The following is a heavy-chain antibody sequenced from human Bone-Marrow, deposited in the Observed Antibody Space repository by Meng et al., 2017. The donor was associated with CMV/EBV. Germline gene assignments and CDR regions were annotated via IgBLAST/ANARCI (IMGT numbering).Heavy chain of an antibody. CDR1: GYTFTGYY. CDR3: AFSNYDFWSGYLPFAY. V-gene: IGHV1-2*02. CDR2: INPNSGGT. J-gene: IGHJ4*02. Sequence: ASVKVSCKASGYTFTGYYMHWVRQAPGQGLEWMGWINPNSGGTNYAQKFQGRVTMTRDTSISTAYMELSRLRSDDTAVYYCAFSNYDFWSGYLPFAYWGPGKLVNVAS. D-gene: IGHD3-3*01.